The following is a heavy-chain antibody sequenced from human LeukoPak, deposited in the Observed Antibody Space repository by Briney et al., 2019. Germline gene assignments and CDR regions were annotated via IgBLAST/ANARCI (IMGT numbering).Heavy chain of an antibody. J-gene: IGHJ6*02. CDR2: INPNSGGT. V-gene: IGHV1-2*02. D-gene: IGHD3-10*01. CDR3: ARDSWFGELPGTYYYYGMDV. Sequence: ASVKVSCKASGYTFTGYYMHWVRQAPGQGVEWMGWINPNSGGTNYAQKFQGRVTMTRDTSISTAYMELSRLRSDDTAVYYCARDSWFGELPGTYYYYGMDVWGQGTTVTVSS. CDR1: GYTFTGYY.